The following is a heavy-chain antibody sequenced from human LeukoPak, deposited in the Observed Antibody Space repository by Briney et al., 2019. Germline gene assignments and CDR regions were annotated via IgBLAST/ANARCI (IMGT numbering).Heavy chain of an antibody. D-gene: IGHD3-3*01. J-gene: IGHJ5*02. Sequence: GRSLRLPCAASGFIFSNYVMHWVRQPPGKGLEWVAVISYDGSNKYYADSAKGRFTISRDNSKNTLYLQMNSLRAEDTAVYYCARGGTYYDFWSGYNFLFDPWGQGTLVTVSS. V-gene: IGHV3-30-3*01. CDR2: ISYDGSNK. CDR3: ARGGTYYDFWSGYNFLFDP. CDR1: GFIFSNYV.